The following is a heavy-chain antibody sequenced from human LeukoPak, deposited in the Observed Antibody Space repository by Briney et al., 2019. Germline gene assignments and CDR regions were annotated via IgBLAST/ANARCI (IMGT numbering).Heavy chain of an antibody. J-gene: IGHJ5*02. CDR3: AKLGIAVAKRFDP. CDR1: GFAFSSYA. CDR2: ISGSSGST. D-gene: IGHD6-13*01. V-gene: IGHV3-23*01. Sequence: GGSLRLSCAASGFAFSSYAMSWVRQAPGKGLEWVSLISGSSGSTYCADSVKGRFTISRDNSKNTLYLQMNSLRAEDTAVYYCAKLGIAVAKRFDPWGQGTLVTVSS.